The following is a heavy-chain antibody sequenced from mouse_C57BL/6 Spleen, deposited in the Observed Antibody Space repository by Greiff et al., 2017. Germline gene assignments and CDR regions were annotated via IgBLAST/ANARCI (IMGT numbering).Heavy chain of an antibody. Sequence: VQLQQPGAELVMPGASVKLSCKASGYTFTSYWMHWVKQRPGQGLEWIGEIDPSDSYTNYNQKFKGKSTLTVDKSSSTAYMQLSSLTSEDSAVYYCASRRDYFDYWGQGTTLTVSS. CDR3: ASRRDYFDY. CDR2: IDPSDSYT. J-gene: IGHJ2*01. V-gene: IGHV1-69*01. CDR1: GYTFTSYW.